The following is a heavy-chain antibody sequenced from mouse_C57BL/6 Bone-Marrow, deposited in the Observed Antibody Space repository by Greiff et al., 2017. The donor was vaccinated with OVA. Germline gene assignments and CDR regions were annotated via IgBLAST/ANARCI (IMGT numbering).Heavy chain of an antibody. CDR1: GYAFSSSW. CDR3: ARSESQGMDD. Sequence: QVQLQQSGPELVKPGASVKISCKASGYAFSSSWMNWVKQRPGKGLEWIGRIYPGDGDTNYNGKFKGKATLTADKSSSTAYMQLSSLTSEDSAVYFCARSESQGMDDWGQGTSVTVSS. V-gene: IGHV1-82*01. CDR2: IYPGDGDT. J-gene: IGHJ4*01.